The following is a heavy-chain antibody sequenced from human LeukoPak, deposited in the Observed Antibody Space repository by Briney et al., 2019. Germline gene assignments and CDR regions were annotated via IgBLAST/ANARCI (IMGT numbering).Heavy chain of an antibody. Sequence: ASVKVSCKASGYTFTSYDINWVRQATGQGLEWMGWMNPNSGNTGYGQKFQGRVTMTRNTSISTAYMELSSLRSEDTAVYYCARGAHQDIVVVPAAEQDYWGQGTLVTVSS. CDR2: MNPNSGNT. V-gene: IGHV1-8*01. D-gene: IGHD2-2*01. J-gene: IGHJ4*02. CDR1: GYTFTSYD. CDR3: ARGAHQDIVVVPAAEQDY.